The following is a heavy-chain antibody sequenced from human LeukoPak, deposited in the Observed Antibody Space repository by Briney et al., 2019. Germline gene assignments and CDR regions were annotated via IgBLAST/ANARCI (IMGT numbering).Heavy chain of an antibody. J-gene: IGHJ4*02. Sequence: GGSLRLSCAASGFTFDDYAMHWVRQAPGKGLEWVSGISWNSGSIGYADSVKGRFTISRDNAKNSLYLQMNSLRAEDTALYYCAKDLGYCSSTSCYAPSLGYWGQGTLVTVSS. CDR3: AKDLGYCSSTSCYAPSLGY. CDR2: ISWNSGSI. CDR1: GFTFDDYA. D-gene: IGHD2-2*01. V-gene: IGHV3-9*01.